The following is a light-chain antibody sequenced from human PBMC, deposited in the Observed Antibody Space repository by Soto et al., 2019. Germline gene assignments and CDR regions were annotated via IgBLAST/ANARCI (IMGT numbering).Light chain of an antibody. Sequence: EIVMTQSPATLSVSPGERATLSCRASQSLSIDLAWYQQTPGQAPRLLIYGASSRATGIPDRFSGSGSGADFTLIISRLEPEDFAVYYCQQYGSPPLTFGGGTKVDIK. CDR3: QQYGSPPLT. CDR2: GAS. CDR1: QSLSID. J-gene: IGKJ4*01. V-gene: IGKV3-20*01.